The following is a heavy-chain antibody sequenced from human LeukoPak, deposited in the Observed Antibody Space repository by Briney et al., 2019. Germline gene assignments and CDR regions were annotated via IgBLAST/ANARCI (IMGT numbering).Heavy chain of an antibody. CDR1: GYTFTSYG. D-gene: IGHD3-3*01. CDR3: ARDRSVGIFGVAPFDY. J-gene: IGHJ4*02. V-gene: IGHV1-18*01. Sequence: ASVKVSCKASGYTFTSYGISWVRQAPGQGLEWMGWISAYNGNTNYAQKLQGRVTMTTDTSTSTAYMELRSLRSDDTAVYYCARDRSVGIFGVAPFDYWGQGTLVTVPS. CDR2: ISAYNGNT.